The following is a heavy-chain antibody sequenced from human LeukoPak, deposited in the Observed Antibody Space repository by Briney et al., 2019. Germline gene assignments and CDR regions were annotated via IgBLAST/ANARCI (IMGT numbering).Heavy chain of an antibody. D-gene: IGHD6-19*01. Sequence: PGGSLRLSCAASGFTFSSYGMHWVRQAPGKGLEWVAVISYDGSNKYYADSVKGRFTISRDNSKNTLYLQMNSLRAEDTAVYYCGRDSESRTEAGPRFDYWGQGTLVTVSS. CDR2: ISYDGSNK. CDR1: GFTFSSYG. J-gene: IGHJ4*02. CDR3: GRDSESRTEAGPRFDY. V-gene: IGHV3-30*03.